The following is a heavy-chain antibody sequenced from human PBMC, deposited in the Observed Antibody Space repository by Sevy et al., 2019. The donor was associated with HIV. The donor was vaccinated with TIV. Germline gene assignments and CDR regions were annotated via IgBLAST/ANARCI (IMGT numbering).Heavy chain of an antibody. CDR3: ARDFWSAQRGMDV. CDR2: ISYSSEYI. J-gene: IGHJ6*02. D-gene: IGHD3-3*01. V-gene: IGHV3-21*01. CDR1: GFTFSSYT. Sequence: GGSLRLSCAASGFTFSSYTLNWVRQAPGKGLEWVSSISYSSEYIYYADSVKGRFTISRDNAKNTLYLQMNSLRAEDTAVYYCARDFWSAQRGMDVWGQGTTVTVSS.